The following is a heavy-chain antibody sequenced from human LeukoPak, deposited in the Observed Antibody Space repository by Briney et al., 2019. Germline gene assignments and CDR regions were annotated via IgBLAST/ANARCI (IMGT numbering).Heavy chain of an antibody. CDR1: GFNFRSYA. Sequence: PGGSLRLSCAASGFNFRSYAMSWVRHAPGKGLEWVSTVTGGAVATYYADSVRGRHTISRDNSKNTLYLQMNSLRAEDTAVYYCARDSPLKGYNSGWATNSFDFWGQGTLVTVSS. D-gene: IGHD6-19*01. J-gene: IGHJ4*02. CDR3: ARDSPLKGYNSGWATNSFDF. V-gene: IGHV3-23*01. CDR2: VTGGAVAT.